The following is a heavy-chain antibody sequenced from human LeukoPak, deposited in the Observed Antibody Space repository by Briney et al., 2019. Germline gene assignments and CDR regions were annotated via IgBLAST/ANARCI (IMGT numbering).Heavy chain of an antibody. CDR1: GFTFDDYG. J-gene: IGHJ5*01. V-gene: IGHV3-20*04. CDR3: AKGSELPAAIRGNWFDS. Sequence: GGSLRLSCAASGFTFDDYGMSWVRQAPGKGLEWVSGINWNGGSTGYADSVKGRFTISRDNAKNSLYLQMNSLRAEDTALYYCAKGSELPAAIRGNWFDSWGQGTLVTVSS. D-gene: IGHD2-2*01. CDR2: INWNGGST.